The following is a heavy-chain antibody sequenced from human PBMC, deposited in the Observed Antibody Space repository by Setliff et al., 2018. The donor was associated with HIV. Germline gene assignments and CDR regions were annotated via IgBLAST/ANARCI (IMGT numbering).Heavy chain of an antibody. CDR3: AKASQLAHCSGVRCYPFDY. Sequence: PGESLKISCPASGFTFGNYAMSWVRQVPGRGLEWVSSISANVGTTYFADSVQGRFTISRDNSNNKLYLQMNSLRVEDTAVYHCAKASQLAHCSGVRCYPFDYLGQGSLVTVSS. J-gene: IGHJ4*02. CDR2: ISANVGTT. CDR1: GFTFGNYA. D-gene: IGHD2-15*01. V-gene: IGHV3-23*01.